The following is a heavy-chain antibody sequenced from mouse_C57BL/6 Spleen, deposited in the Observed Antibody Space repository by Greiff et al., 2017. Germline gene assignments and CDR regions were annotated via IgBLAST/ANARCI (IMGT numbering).Heavy chain of an antibody. V-gene: IGHV3-6*01. CDR1: GYSITSGYY. CDR3: AREGGYLDY. CDR2: ISYDGSN. Sequence: EVKLQESGPGLVKPSQSLSLTCSVTGYSITSGYYWNWIRQFPGNKLEWMGYISYDGSNNYNPSLKNRISITRDTSKNQFFLKLNSVTTEDTATYYCAREGGYLDYWGQGTTLTGAS. J-gene: IGHJ2*01.